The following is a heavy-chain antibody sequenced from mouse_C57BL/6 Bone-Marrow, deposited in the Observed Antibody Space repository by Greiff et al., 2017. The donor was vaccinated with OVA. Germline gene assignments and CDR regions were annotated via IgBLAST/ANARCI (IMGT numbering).Heavy chain of an antibody. CDR3: AINWGYYYAMDY. Sequence: VQLKESGPVLVKPGASVKMSCKASGYTFTDYYMNWVKQSHGKSLEWIGVINPYNGGTSYNQKFKGKATLTVDKSSSTAYMELNSLTSEDSAVYYCAINWGYYYAMDYWGQGTSVTVSS. V-gene: IGHV1-19*01. D-gene: IGHD4-1*02. CDR2: INPYNGGT. J-gene: IGHJ4*01. CDR1: GYTFTDYY.